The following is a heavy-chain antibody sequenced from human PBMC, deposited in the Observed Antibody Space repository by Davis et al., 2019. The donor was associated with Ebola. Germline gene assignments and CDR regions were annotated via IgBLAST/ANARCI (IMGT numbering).Heavy chain of an antibody. CDR2: INHSGST. CDR1: GGSFSGYY. V-gene: IGHV4-34*01. J-gene: IGHJ4*02. CDR3: ARQRYFDWLLMEDY. Sequence: SETLSLTCAVYGGSFSGYYWSWIRQPPGKGLEWIGEINHSGSTNYNPSLKSRVTISVDTSKNQFSLKLSSVTAADTAVYYCARQRYFDWLLMEDYWGQGTLVTVSS. D-gene: IGHD3-9*01.